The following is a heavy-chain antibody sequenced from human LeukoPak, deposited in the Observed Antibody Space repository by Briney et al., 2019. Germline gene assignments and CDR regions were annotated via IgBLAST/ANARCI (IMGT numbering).Heavy chain of an antibody. V-gene: IGHV1-2*02. D-gene: IGHD6-19*01. CDR2: INPNSGGT. Sequence: ASVKVSCKASGYTFTGYYMHWVRQAPGQGLEWMGWINPNSGGTNYAQKFQGRVTMTRDTSISTAYMELSSLRADDTAVYYCARVKWLLTGYFDHWGQGTLVTVSS. J-gene: IGHJ4*02. CDR1: GYTFTGYY. CDR3: ARVKWLLTGYFDH.